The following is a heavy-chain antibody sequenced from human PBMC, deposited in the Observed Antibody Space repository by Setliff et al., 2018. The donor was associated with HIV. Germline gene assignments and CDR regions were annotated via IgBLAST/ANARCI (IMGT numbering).Heavy chain of an antibody. D-gene: IGHD3-10*01. CDR3: ARDRRGYYYGSGSCYMDV. CDR2: IYTSGIT. Sequence: PSETLSLTCNVSGGFTNGFYWSWIRQPPGKGLEWIGYIYTSGITDYNPSLKSRVTISGDTSKNQFSLKLSSVTAADTAVYYCARDRRGYYYGSGSCYMDVWGTGTTVTVSS. V-gene: IGHV4-4*08. J-gene: IGHJ6*03. CDR1: GGFTNGFY.